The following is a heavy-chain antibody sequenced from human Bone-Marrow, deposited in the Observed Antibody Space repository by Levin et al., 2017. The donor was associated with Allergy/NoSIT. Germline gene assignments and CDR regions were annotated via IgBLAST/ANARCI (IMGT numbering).Heavy chain of an antibody. Sequence: GESLKISCKASGYTFGDHYMHWVRQAPGQGLEWMGWINPSTGATMYAQNFQGRVTMTRDTSISTAYMEVSVLRSDDTAVYYGARKQYASAFDVWGQGTMVTVSS. J-gene: IGHJ3*01. V-gene: IGHV1-2*02. CDR2: INPSTGAT. CDR1: GYTFGDHY. CDR3: ARKQYASAFDV. D-gene: IGHD1/OR15-1a*01.